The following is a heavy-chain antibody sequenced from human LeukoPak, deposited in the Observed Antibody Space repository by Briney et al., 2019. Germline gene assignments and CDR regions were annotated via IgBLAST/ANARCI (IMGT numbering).Heavy chain of an antibody. CDR3: TTDQWEGEY. V-gene: IGHV3-15*01. D-gene: IGHD1-26*01. Sequence: KPGGSLRLSCVASKFIFSNAWMNWVRQAPGKGLEWVGRIKSETDGGATDYAAPVRGRFTISRDDSENTLYLQMNTLKTEDAGVYYCTTDQWEGEYWGQGTLVTVSS. CDR2: IKSETDGGAT. CDR1: KFIFSNAW. J-gene: IGHJ4*02.